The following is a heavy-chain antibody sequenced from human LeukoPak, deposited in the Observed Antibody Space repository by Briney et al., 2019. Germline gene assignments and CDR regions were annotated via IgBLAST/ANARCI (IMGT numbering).Heavy chain of an antibody. V-gene: IGHV4-38-2*02. J-gene: IGHJ4*02. Sequence: SETLSLTCTVSNYSISSGYYWGWIRQPPGKGLEFIGSIYQSGSTYYNPSLESRVTISVDTSRNQFSLKLSSVTAADTAVYYCARAHLWTMTTVSPFDYWGQGTLVTVSS. D-gene: IGHD4-17*01. CDR2: IYQSGST. CDR1: NYSISSGYY. CDR3: ARAHLWTMTTVSPFDY.